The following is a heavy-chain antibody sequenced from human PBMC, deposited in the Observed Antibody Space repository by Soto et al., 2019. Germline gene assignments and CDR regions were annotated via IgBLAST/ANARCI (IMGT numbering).Heavy chain of an antibody. V-gene: IGHV1-3*01. Sequence: QVQLVQSGAEVKKPGASVKVSCKASGYSFSNYDMHWVRQVPGQRPEWMGGINAGNGNSLYSQKFQGRLVISRETSASTAYMELSSRRSEDTALYYCARDGPEYCSGGSCYRPWFDYWGQGTLVTVSS. D-gene: IGHD2-15*01. J-gene: IGHJ4*02. CDR3: ARDGPEYCSGGSCYRPWFDY. CDR2: INAGNGNS. CDR1: GYSFSNYD.